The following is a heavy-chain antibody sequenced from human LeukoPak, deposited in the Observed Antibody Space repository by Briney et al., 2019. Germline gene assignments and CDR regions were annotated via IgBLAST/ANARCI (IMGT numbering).Heavy chain of an antibody. Sequence: SGGSLRLSCAGSEFTFSTYTMHWVRQAPGKGLEWVAVISDDGINYSYADSVKGRFTISRDNSKSTLYLQMNSLRAEDTGVYYCARGYASERYYNGPGYWGQGTLVTVSS. CDR3: ARGYASERYYNGPGY. J-gene: IGHJ4*02. CDR2: ISDDGINY. CDR1: EFTFSTYT. D-gene: IGHD3-10*01. V-gene: IGHV3-30-3*01.